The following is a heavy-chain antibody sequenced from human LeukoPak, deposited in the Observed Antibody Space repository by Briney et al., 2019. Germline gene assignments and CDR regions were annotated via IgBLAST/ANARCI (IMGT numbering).Heavy chain of an antibody. J-gene: IGHJ5*01. CDR3: AKGGSPSHNWFNS. Sequence: GSLRPPCAAVGIPFRDYGMPWGRQAPGKGLGWGAFIRNDGSYEYYPDSVKGRFTISRDNSRNALFLQMNSLRAEDTAVYYCAKGGSPSHNWFNSWGQGTLVTVSS. V-gene: IGHV3-30*02. CDR2: IRNDGSYE. CDR1: GIPFRDYG. D-gene: IGHD2-15*01.